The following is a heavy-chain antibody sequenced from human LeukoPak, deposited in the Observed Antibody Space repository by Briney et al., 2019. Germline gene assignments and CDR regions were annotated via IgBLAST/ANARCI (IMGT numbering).Heavy chain of an antibody. CDR1: GFTLSSYE. J-gene: IGHJ5*02. Sequence: PGGSLRLSCAASGFTLSSYEMNWFRQAPGKGLEWVSYISSSGSTIYYADSVKGRFTISRDNAKNSLHLQMNSLRVEDMAVYYCARDLVVRGRWSWFDPRGQGTLVTVSS. V-gene: IGHV3-48*03. CDR2: ISSSGSTI. D-gene: IGHD3-10*01. CDR3: ARDLVVRGRWSWFDP.